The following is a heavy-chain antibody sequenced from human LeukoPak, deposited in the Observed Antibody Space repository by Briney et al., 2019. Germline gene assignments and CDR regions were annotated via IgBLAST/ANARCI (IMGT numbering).Heavy chain of an antibody. J-gene: IGHJ4*02. Sequence: GASVKVSCKTSGYTFTTYDINWVRQATGQGPEWMGWINPNSGGTNYAQKFQGRVTMTRDTSISTAYMELSRLRSDDTAVYYCARDPRIAAASYWGQGTLVTVSS. CDR1: GYTFTTYD. CDR3: ARDPRIAAASY. D-gene: IGHD6-13*01. CDR2: INPNSGGT. V-gene: IGHV1-2*02.